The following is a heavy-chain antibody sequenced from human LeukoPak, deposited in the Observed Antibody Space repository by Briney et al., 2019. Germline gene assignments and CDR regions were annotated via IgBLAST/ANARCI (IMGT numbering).Heavy chain of an antibody. CDR3: ARDSGVSSAFNFDY. J-gene: IGHJ4*02. D-gene: IGHD6-19*01. V-gene: IGHV1-2*02. CDR1: GYTFTGYY. CDR2: INPNSGGT. Sequence: AASVKVSCKASGYTFTGYYMHWVRQAPGQGLEWMGWINPNSGGTNYAQKFQGRVTMTRDTSISTAYMELSRLRSDDTAVYYCARDSGVSSAFNFDYWGQGTLATASS.